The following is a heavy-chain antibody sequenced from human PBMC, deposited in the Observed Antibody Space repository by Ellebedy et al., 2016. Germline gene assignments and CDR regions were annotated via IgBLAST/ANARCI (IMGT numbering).Heavy chain of an antibody. V-gene: IGHV4-38-2*02. Sequence: SETLSLTCTVSGYPISSGYHWDWLRQSPGTGLEWLGSIHHSGPSYYNPTLKSRVITSVDASKNQFFLTVRSVTAADTAVYYCTREGCSDGGCYNFDHWGQGTLVTVSS. CDR2: IHHSGPS. J-gene: IGHJ4*02. CDR1: GYPISSGYH. D-gene: IGHD2-15*01. CDR3: TREGCSDGGCYNFDH.